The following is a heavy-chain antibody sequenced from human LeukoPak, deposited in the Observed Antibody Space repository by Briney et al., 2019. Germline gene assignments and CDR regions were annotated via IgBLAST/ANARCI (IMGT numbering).Heavy chain of an antibody. Sequence: GESLKISCKGSGDSFTSYWIGWVRQRPGKGLEWMGIIYPGDSDTRYSPSFQGQVTISADKSISTAYLQWSSLEASDTAMYYCTRRMVSTEELDYWGQGTLVTVSS. J-gene: IGHJ4*02. CDR1: GDSFTSYW. CDR3: TRRMVSTEELDY. V-gene: IGHV5-51*01. CDR2: IYPGDSDT. D-gene: IGHD5/OR15-5a*01.